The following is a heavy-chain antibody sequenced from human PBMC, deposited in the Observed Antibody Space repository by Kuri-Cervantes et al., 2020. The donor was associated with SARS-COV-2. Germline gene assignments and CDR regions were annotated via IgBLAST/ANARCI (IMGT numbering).Heavy chain of an antibody. CDR1: GFTFSSYW. CDR3: ARVVATTVRGTNYYYYGMDV. D-gene: IGHD5-12*01. CDR2: INGDGSST. V-gene: IGHV3-74*01. Sequence: GESLKISCAASGFTFSSYWMHWVRQAPGKGLVWVSRINGDGSSTSYADSVKGRFTISRDNAKNTLYLQMNSLRAEDTAVYYCARVVATTVRGTNYYYYGMDVWGQGTTVTVSS. J-gene: IGHJ6*02.